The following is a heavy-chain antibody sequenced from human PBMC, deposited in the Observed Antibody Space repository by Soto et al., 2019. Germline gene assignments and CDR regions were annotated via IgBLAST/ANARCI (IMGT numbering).Heavy chain of an antibody. D-gene: IGHD6-19*01. CDR1: GYSFTSYW. CDR3: ARTRRGSGWYYYFDY. Sequence: GESLKISCKGSGYSFTSYWIGWVRQMPGKGLEWMGIIYPGDSDTRYSPSFQGHVTISADKSISTAYLQCSSMKASDAAIYYCARTRRGSGWYYYFDYWGQGTLVTVSS. V-gene: IGHV5-51*01. CDR2: IYPGDSDT. J-gene: IGHJ4*02.